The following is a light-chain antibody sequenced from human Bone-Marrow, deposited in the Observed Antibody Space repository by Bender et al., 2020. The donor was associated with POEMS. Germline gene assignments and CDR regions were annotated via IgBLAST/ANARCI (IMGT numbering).Light chain of an antibody. CDR1: GSNIGGYP. J-gene: IGLJ2*01. CDR2: TNN. CDR3: SSYTSRSTHVV. Sequence: QSVLTQPPSVSGTPGQRVTISCSGSGSNIGGYPVNWYQQLPGTAPRLLIYTNNERPSGVSNRFSGSKSGNTASLTISGLQAEDEAEYFCSSYTSRSTHVVFGGGTKLTVL. V-gene: IGLV1-44*01.